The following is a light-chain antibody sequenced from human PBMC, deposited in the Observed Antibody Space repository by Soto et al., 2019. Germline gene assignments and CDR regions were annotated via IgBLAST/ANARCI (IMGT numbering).Light chain of an antibody. CDR3: SSYTSSSTDV. CDR2: EVS. CDR1: GSDVGGYDY. Sequence: QSALTQPASVSGSPGQSITISCTGTGSDVGGYDYVSWYQHHPGKAPKLTIYEVSNRPSGVSNRFSGSKSGNTASLTISGLQAEDEAEYYCSSYTSSSTDVFGTGTKVTVL. V-gene: IGLV2-14*01. J-gene: IGLJ1*01.